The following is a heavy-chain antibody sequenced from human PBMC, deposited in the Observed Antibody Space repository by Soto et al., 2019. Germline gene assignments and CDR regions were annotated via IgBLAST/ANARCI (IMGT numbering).Heavy chain of an antibody. CDR2: ISAYNGNT. CDR3: ARSPYSSGYYYAIDY. J-gene: IGHJ4*02. D-gene: IGHD3-22*01. CDR1: GYTFTSYC. V-gene: IGHV1-18*01. Sequence: ASVKVSCKASGYTFTSYCISWVRQAPGQGLEWMGWISAYNGNTNYAQKLQGRVTMTTDTSTSTAYMELRSLKSEDTAVYYCARSPYSSGYYYAIDYWGQGTQVTVSS.